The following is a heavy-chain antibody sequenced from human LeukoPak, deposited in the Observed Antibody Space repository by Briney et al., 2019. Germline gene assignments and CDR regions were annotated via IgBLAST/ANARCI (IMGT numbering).Heavy chain of an antibody. J-gene: IGHJ4*02. Sequence: SVKVSCKASGYTFTIYYMHWVRQAPGQGLEWMGGIIPIFGTANYAQKFQGRVTITADESTSTAYMELSSPRSEDTAVYYCAGSLRELSLRPLDYWGQGTLVTVSS. CDR2: IIPIFGTA. V-gene: IGHV1-69*13. CDR3: AGSLRELSLRPLDY. CDR1: GYTFTIYY. D-gene: IGHD3-16*02.